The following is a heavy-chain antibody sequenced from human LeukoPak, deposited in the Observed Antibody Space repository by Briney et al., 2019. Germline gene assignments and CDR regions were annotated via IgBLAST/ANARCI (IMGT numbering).Heavy chain of an antibody. D-gene: IGHD2-21*01. CDR1: GGSISTYY. CDR3: AHSPGHYYGMDV. J-gene: IGHJ6*02. Sequence: SETLSLTCTVSGGSISTYYWTWIRQPPGKGLEWIGYIYYSGSANYNLSLQSRVTISVDMSKNQFSLKLTSVTAADTAVYYCAHSPGHYYGMDVWGQGTTVTVS. V-gene: IGHV4-59*01. CDR2: IYYSGSA.